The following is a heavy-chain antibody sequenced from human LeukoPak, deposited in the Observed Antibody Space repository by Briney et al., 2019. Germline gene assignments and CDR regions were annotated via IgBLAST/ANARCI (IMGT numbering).Heavy chain of an antibody. J-gene: IGHJ1*01. CDR2: IYSGGST. Sequence: GGSLRLSCAASGFTVSSNYMSWVRQAPGKGLEWVSVIYSGGSTYYADSVKGRFTISGDNSKNTLYLQMNSLRAEDTAVYYCARDSRGDYGDYGYFQHWGQGTLVTVSS. D-gene: IGHD4-17*01. CDR1: GFTVSSNY. CDR3: ARDSRGDYGDYGYFQH. V-gene: IGHV3-53*01.